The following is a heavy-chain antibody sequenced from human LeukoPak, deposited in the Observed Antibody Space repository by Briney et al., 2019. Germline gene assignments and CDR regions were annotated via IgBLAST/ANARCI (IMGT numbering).Heavy chain of an antibody. CDR3: TRYNVGFDY. J-gene: IGHJ4*02. Sequence: GGSLRLSCAASGFTFSGSAMHWVRQASGKGLQWVGRIRSKASTYATAYAASVKGRFTISRDDSKNTAYLQMSSLETEDTAIYYCTRYNVGFDYWGQGTLVTVSS. V-gene: IGHV3-73*01. CDR1: GFTFSGSA. CDR2: IRSKASTYAT. D-gene: IGHD1-14*01.